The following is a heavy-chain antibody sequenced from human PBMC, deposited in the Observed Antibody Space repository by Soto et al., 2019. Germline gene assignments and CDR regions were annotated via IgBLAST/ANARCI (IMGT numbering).Heavy chain of an antibody. CDR2: IYYSGST. D-gene: IGHD6-13*01. V-gene: IGHV4-31*02. CDR3: ARDLARSSSGGY. J-gene: IGHJ4*02. Sequence: EWIGYIYYSGSTYYNPSLKSRVTISVDTSKNQFSLKLSSVTAADTAVYYCARDLARSSSGGYWGQGTLVTVSS.